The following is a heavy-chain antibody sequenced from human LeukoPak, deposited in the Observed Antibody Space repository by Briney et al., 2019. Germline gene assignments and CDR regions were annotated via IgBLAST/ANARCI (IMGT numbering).Heavy chain of an antibody. Sequence: SETLSLTCTVSGGSISSGDYYWSWIRQPPGKGLEWIGYIYYSGSTYYNPSLKSRVTISVDTSKNQFSLKLSSVTAADTAVYYCARPHIAAAGTGDWFDPWGQGTLVTVSS. CDR3: ARPHIAAAGTGDWFDP. J-gene: IGHJ5*02. CDR2: IYYSGST. D-gene: IGHD6-13*01. V-gene: IGHV4-30-4*08. CDR1: GGSISSGDYY.